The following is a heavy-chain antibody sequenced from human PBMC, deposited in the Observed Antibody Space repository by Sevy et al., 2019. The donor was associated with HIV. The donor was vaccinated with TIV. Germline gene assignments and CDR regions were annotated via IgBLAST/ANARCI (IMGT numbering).Heavy chain of an antibody. D-gene: IGHD5-12*01. V-gene: IGHV3-49*03. CDR1: GFTFDDYA. J-gene: IGHJ4*02. Sequence: GGSLRLSCAASGFTFDDYAMSWCRQAPGKGLEWVAFIARNSYEAYGGTTEYAASVKGRFIISRDDSKSIAYLQMNSLKTEDTAVYYCSRGLATADTPEYYFDYWGQGTLVTVSS. CDR3: SRGLATADTPEYYFDY. CDR2: IARNSYEAYGGTT.